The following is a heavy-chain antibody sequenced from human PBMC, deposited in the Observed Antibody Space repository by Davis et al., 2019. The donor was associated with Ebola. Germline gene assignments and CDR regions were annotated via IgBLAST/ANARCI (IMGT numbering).Heavy chain of an antibody. CDR3: ARDGGYYYGSGSYPPGDWFDP. CDR2: IYYSGST. D-gene: IGHD3-10*01. V-gene: IGHV4-59*01. CDR1: GGSFSGYY. J-gene: IGHJ5*02. Sequence: PSETLSLTCAVYGGSFSGYYWSWIRQPPGKGLEWIGYIYYSGSTNYNPSLKSRVTISVDTSKNQFSLKLSSVTAADTAVYYCARDGGYYYGSGSYPPGDWFDPWGQGTLVTVSS.